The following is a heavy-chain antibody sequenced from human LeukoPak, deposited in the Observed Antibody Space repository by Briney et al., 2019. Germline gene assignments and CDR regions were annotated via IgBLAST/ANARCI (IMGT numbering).Heavy chain of an antibody. J-gene: IGHJ4*02. CDR3: AREVGHPPAYSDY. CDR1: GYSISSGYH. V-gene: IGHV4-38-2*02. CDR2: IYHSGST. Sequence: SETLSLTCTVSGYSISSGYHWGWIRQPPGKGLEWIGSIYHSGSTYYNPSLKSRVTISVDTSKNQFSLKLSSVTAADTAVYYCAREVGHPPAYSDYWGQGTLVTVSS. D-gene: IGHD1-26*01.